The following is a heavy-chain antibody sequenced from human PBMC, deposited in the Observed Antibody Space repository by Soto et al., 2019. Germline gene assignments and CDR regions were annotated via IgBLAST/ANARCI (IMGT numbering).Heavy chain of an antibody. J-gene: IGHJ6*02. Sequence: SETLSLTCTVSGGSISSGGYYWSWIRQHPGKGLEWIGYIYYSGSTYYNPSLKSRVTISVDTSKNQFSLKLSSVTAADTAVYYCARDRIAARRHARESAVYRTRGYYGMDVWGQGTTVTVSS. CDR1: GGSISSGGYY. V-gene: IGHV4-31*03. CDR2: IYYSGST. CDR3: ARDRIAARRHARESAVYRTRGYYGMDV. D-gene: IGHD6-6*01.